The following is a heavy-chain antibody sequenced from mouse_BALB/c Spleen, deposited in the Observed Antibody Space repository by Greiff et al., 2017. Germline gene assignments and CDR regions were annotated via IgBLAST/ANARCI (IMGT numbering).Heavy chain of an antibody. V-gene: IGHV5-6-3*01. Sequence: EVQLQESGGGLVQPGGSLKLSCAASGFTFSSYGMSWVRQTPDKRLELVATINSNGGSTYYPDSVKGRFTISRDNAKNTLYLQMSSLKSEDTAMYYCARDWDDYFDYWGQGTTLTVSS. CDR2: INSNGGST. D-gene: IGHD4-1*01. CDR3: ARDWDDYFDY. J-gene: IGHJ2*01. CDR1: GFTFSSYG.